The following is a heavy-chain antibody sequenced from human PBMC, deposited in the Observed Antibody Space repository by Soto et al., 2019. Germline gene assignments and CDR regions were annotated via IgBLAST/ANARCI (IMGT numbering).Heavy chain of an antibody. Sequence: APVKVSCKASGYTFTGYYMHWVRQAPGQGLEWMGWINPNSGGTNYAQKFQGWVTMTRDTSISTAYMELSRLRSDDTAVYYCATGLGSTVNYYGMDVWGQGTTVTVSS. CDR3: ATGLGSTVNYYGMDV. CDR1: GYTFTGYY. CDR2: INPNSGGT. J-gene: IGHJ6*02. D-gene: IGHD4-17*01. V-gene: IGHV1-2*04.